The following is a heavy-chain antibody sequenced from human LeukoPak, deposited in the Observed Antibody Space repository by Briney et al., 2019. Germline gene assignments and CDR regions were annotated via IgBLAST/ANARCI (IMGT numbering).Heavy chain of an antibody. D-gene: IGHD3-22*01. Sequence: GGSLRLSCVVSGFTFSNYWMSWVRQAPGKGLEWVANIKQDGSEKNYVDSVKGRFTSSRDNAKNSLYLQMNSLRAEDTAVYYCAKNLVVPAARYYYDSSGFDYWGQGTLVTVSS. V-gene: IGHV3-7*01. CDR2: IKQDGSEK. J-gene: IGHJ4*02. CDR1: GFTFSNYW. CDR3: AKNLVVPAARYYYDSSGFDY.